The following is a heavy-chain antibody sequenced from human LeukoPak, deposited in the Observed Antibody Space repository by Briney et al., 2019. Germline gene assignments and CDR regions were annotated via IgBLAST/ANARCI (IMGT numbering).Heavy chain of an antibody. Sequence: PSETLSLTCTVSGGSISSSSYYWGWIRQPPGKGLEWIGSIYYSGSTYYNPSLKSRVTISVDTSKNQFSLKLSSVTAADTAVYYCAREGIQLWLSAFDYWGQGTLVTVSS. CDR1: GGSISSSSYY. V-gene: IGHV4-39*02. CDR3: AREGIQLWLSAFDY. D-gene: IGHD5-18*01. CDR2: IYYSGST. J-gene: IGHJ4*02.